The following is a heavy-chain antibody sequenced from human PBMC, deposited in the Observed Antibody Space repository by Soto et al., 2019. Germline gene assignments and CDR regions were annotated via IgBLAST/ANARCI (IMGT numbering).Heavy chain of an antibody. J-gene: IGHJ4*02. CDR3: AREMAALNYFDY. Sequence: GGSLRLSCAASGFTFSSYSMNWVRQAPGKGLEWVSYISRSSSTIYYADSVKGRFTISRDNAKNSLYLQMNSLRAEDTAVYYCAREMAALNYFDYWGQGTLVTVSS. CDR1: GFTFSSYS. V-gene: IGHV3-48*01. D-gene: IGHD2-15*01. CDR2: ISRSSSTI.